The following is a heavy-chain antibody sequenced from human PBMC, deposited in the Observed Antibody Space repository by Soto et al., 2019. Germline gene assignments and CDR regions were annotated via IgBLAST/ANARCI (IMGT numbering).Heavy chain of an antibody. V-gene: IGHV4-39*01. CDR3: ASQPWGGYDWEDY. Sequence: QLQLQESGPGLVKPSETLSLTCTVSGGSISSSSYYWGWIRQPPGKGLEWIGSIYYSGSTYYNPSLKSRVTISVDTSKNQFSLKLSSVTAADTAVYYCASQPWGGYDWEDYWGQGTLVTVSS. J-gene: IGHJ4*02. D-gene: IGHD5-12*01. CDR1: GGSISSSSYY. CDR2: IYYSGST.